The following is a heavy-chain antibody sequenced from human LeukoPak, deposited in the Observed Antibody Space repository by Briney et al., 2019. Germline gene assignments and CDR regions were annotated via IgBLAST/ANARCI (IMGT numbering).Heavy chain of an antibody. J-gene: IGHJ4*02. CDR3: ARDSIATTGDVDF. Sequence: GGSLRLSCAASGFTVSSNYMSWVRQAPGKGLEWVSVIYSGGSTYYADSVKGRFTISRDNAKNTLYLQMNNLRAEDTAVYYCARDSIATTGDVDFWGQGTLVTVSS. CDR1: GFTVSSNY. D-gene: IGHD7-27*01. CDR2: IYSGGST. V-gene: IGHV3-66*01.